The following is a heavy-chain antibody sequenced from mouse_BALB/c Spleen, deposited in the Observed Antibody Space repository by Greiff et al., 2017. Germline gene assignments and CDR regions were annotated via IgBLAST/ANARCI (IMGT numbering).Heavy chain of an antibody. CDR3: TRGTAPYYYAMDY. CDR2: IYPSDSYT. J-gene: IGHJ4*01. V-gene: IGHV1-69*02. D-gene: IGHD1-2*01. CDR1: GYTFTSYW. Sequence: QVQLQQPGAELVRPGASVKLSCKASGYTFTSYWINWVKQRPGQGLEWIGNIYPSDSYTNYNQKFKDKATLTVDKSSSTAYMQLSSPTSEDSAVYYCTRGTAPYYYAMDYWGQGTSVTVSS.